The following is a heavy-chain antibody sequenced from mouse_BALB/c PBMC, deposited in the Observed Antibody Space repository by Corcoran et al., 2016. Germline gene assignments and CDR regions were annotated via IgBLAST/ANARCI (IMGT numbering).Heavy chain of an antibody. CDR1: GYTFTSYV. D-gene: IGHD2-1*01. V-gene: IGHV1S136*01. J-gene: IGHJ4*01. CDR3: ARYGNYYYNAMDY. Sequence: EVQLQQSGPELVKPGASVKMSCKASGYTFTSYVMHWVKQKPGQGLEWIGYINPYNDGTKYNEKFKGKATLTSDKSSSTAYMELSSLTSEDSAVYYCARYGNYYYNAMDYWGQGTSVTVSS. CDR2: INPYNDGT.